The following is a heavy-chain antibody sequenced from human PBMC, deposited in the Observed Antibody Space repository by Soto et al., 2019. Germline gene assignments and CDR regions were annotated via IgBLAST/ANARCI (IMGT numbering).Heavy chain of an antibody. V-gene: IGHV1-46*01. Sequence: GASVKVACPASGFSFSDYFMHWVRQAPGQGLEWMGIINPSGDSRNYAQKFQGRVTITRDTSTSTVYMDLSSLRYEDTAVYYCARDNSQNYGNQADSSRFNHWGQGTQGTV. CDR1: GFSFSDYF. J-gene: IGHJ5*02. CDR2: INPSGDSR. D-gene: IGHD3-22*01. CDR3: ARDNSQNYGNQADSSRFNH.